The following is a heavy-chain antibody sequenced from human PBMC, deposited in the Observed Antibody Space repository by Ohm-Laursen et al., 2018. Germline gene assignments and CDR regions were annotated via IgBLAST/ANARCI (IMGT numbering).Heavy chain of an antibody. D-gene: IGHD3-10*01. Sequence: SLRLSCSASGITFSRYGIHWVRQSPGKGLEYVSAVSSNGVNTYYANSVKGRFTISRDNSKNTVYLQMGSLRDEDMGVYYCASVEYGGYNSWGQGTLVTVSS. J-gene: IGHJ5*02. CDR3: ASVEYGGYNS. V-gene: IGHV3-64*01. CDR2: VSSNGVNT. CDR1: GITFSRYG.